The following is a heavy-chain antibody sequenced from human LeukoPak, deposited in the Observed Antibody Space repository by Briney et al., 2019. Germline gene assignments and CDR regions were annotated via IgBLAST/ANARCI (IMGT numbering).Heavy chain of an antibody. V-gene: IGHV4-34*01. CDR2: INHSGST. J-gene: IGHJ3*02. CDR3: ASDGGSLIPLDAFDI. CDR1: DDSISDYY. Sequence: SETLSLTCTVSDDSISDYYWSWIRQPPGKGLEWIGEINHSGSTNYNPSLKSRVTISVDTSKNQFSLKLSSVTAADTAVYYCASDGGSLIPLDAFDIWGQGTMVTVSS. D-gene: IGHD4-23*01.